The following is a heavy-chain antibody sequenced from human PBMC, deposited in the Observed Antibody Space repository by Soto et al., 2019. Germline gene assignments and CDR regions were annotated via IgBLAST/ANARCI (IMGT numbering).Heavy chain of an antibody. CDR3: ARPPSPSGWFDP. V-gene: IGHV5-51*01. D-gene: IGHD7-27*01. CDR2: IYPGDSDT. J-gene: IGHJ5*02. Sequence: PGESVKISGKGSGYSFTIYCIGWVLQMPGKGLEWMGIIYPGDSDTRYSPSFQGQVTISADKSISTAYLQWSSLKASDTAMYYCARPPSPSGWFDPWGQGTLVTVSS. CDR1: GYSFTIYC.